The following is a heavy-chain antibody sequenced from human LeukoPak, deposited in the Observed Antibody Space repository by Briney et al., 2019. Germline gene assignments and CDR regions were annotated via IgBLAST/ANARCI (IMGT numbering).Heavy chain of an antibody. CDR1: GFTFSSYG. CDR2: ISYDGSNK. Sequence: GRSLRLSCAASGFTFSSYGMHWVRQAPGKGLEWVAVISYDGSNKYYADSVKGRFTISRDNSKNTLYLQMNSLRAEDTAVYYRAKDIGDSGYVSGSFDYWGQGTLVTVSS. J-gene: IGHJ4*02. D-gene: IGHD5-12*01. V-gene: IGHV3-30*18. CDR3: AKDIGDSGYVSGSFDY.